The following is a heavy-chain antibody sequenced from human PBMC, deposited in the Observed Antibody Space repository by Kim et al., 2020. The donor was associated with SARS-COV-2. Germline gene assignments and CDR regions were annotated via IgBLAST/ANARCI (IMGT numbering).Heavy chain of an antibody. CDR3: ARDQSAVRGVTPFDY. V-gene: IGHV1-3*01. D-gene: IGHD3-10*01. CDR1: GYTFTSYA. Sequence: ASVKVSCKASGYTFTSYAMHWVRQAPGQRLEWMGWINAGNGNTKYSQKFQGRVTITRDTSASTAYMELSSLRSEDTAVYYCARDQSAVRGVTPFDYWGQGTLVTVSS. J-gene: IGHJ4*02. CDR2: INAGNGNT.